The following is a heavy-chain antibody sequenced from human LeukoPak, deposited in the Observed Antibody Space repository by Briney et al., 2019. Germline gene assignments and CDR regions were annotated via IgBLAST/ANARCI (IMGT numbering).Heavy chain of an antibody. V-gene: IGHV3-7*02. CDR3: AKSEADSPYRASAY. D-gene: IGHD3-16*02. J-gene: IGHJ4*02. Sequence: PGGSLRLSCAASGFTFSNYWMNWVRQAPGKGLEWVANIKPDGSDKYCVDSVRGRFTISRDNAKNSLFLEMNSLRVEDTAVYYCAKSEADSPYRASAYWGQGTLVTVSS. CDR2: IKPDGSDK. CDR1: GFTFSNYW.